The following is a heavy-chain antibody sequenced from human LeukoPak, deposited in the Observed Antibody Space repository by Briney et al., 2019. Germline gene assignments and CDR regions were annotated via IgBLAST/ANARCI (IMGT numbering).Heavy chain of an antibody. V-gene: IGHV4-38-2*02. CDR2: IYHSGST. Sequence: SETLSLTCTVSGYSISSGYYWGWIRQPPGKGLEWIGSIYHSGSTYYNPSLKSRVTISVDTSKNQFSLKLSSVTAADTAVYYCATYQGYGDYVPRRESDAFDIWGQGTMVTVSS. CDR1: GYSISSGYY. CDR3: ATYQGYGDYVPRRESDAFDI. D-gene: IGHD4-17*01. J-gene: IGHJ3*02.